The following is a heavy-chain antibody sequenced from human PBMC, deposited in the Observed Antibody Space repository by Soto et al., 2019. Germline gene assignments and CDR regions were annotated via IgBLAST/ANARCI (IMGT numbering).Heavy chain of an antibody. V-gene: IGHV3-30-3*01. CDR1: GFPFSADA. D-gene: IGHD6-25*01. Sequence: HVQLVESGGGVVQPGNSLRLSCAGSGFPFSADAMHWVRQAPGKGLEWVAAISYDGNTKNHADSVKGRFTVYRVNSKISLDLQLYCLRPEDTAAYYSTRDYSNGWGVDSWR. CDR3: TRDYSNGWGVDS. CDR2: ISYDGNTK. J-gene: IGHJ5*01.